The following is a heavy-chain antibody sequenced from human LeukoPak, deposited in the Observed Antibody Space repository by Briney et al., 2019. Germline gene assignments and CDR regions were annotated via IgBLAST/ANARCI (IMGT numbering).Heavy chain of an antibody. CDR3: ARGYDDFWSGWGPYFDY. Sequence: KTSETLSLTCTVSGGSISSYYWSWIRQPPGKGLEWIGYIYYSGSTNYNPSLKSRVTISVDTSKNQFSLKLSSVTAADTAVYYCARGYDDFWSGWGPYFDYWGQGTLVTVSS. V-gene: IGHV4-59*01. J-gene: IGHJ4*02. CDR2: IYYSGST. D-gene: IGHD3-3*01. CDR1: GGSISSYY.